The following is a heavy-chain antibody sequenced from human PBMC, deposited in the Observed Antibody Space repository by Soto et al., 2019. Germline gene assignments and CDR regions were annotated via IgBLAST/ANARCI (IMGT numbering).Heavy chain of an antibody. Sequence: QVQLVQSGAEVKKPGASVKVSCRASGYTFTAYPLHWVRQALGQRLEWMGWINAANGDIGYSREFQGRVTITRDTSARTVYMELSGLTSEDTAVYYCAKKDYYAAGVYHFDHWGQGTLVTVSS. J-gene: IGHJ4*02. V-gene: IGHV1-3*01. CDR1: GYTFTAYP. D-gene: IGHD3-10*01. CDR2: INAANGDI. CDR3: AKKDYYAAGVYHFDH.